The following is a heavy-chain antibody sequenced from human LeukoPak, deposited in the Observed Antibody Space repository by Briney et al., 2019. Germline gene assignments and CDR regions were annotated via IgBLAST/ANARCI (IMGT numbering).Heavy chain of an antibody. V-gene: IGHV1-18*01. Sequence: ASVKVSCKASGYTFTSYGISWVRQAPGQGLEWMGWISAYNGNTNYAQKLQGRVTMTTDTSTSTAYMELRSLRSDDTAVYYCAREGDHSSSEWVVSGNWFDPWGQGTLVTVSS. CDR1: GYTFTSYG. CDR2: ISAYNGNT. D-gene: IGHD6-13*01. J-gene: IGHJ5*02. CDR3: AREGDHSSSEWVVSGNWFDP.